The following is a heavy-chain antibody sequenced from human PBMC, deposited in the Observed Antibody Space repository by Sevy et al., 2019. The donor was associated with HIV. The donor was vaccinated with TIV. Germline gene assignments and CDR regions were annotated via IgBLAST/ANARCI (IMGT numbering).Heavy chain of an antibody. CDR3: ASNGYSSGWFVQ. V-gene: IGHV3-7*01. J-gene: IGHJ4*02. CDR1: GFTFSNSW. Sequence: GGSLRLSCAASGFTFSNSWMSWVRQAPGKGLEWVANIKKDESEKHYVDSVKGRFTISRDNAKNSLYLEMNSLRAEDTAVYYCASNGYSSGWFVQWGQGTLVTVSS. D-gene: IGHD6-19*01. CDR2: IKKDESEK.